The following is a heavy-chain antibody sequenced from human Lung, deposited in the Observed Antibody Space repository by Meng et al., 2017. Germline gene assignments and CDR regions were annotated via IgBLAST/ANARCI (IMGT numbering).Heavy chain of an antibody. J-gene: IGHJ4*02. Sequence: QVQLVQSGAEGKKPGASAKGSCKASGYTFTSYGISWVRQAPGQGLEWMGWISAYNGNTNYAQKLQGRVTMTTDTSTSTAYMELRSLRSDDTAVYYCARDIGQWLVQRDLDYWGQGTLVTVSS. V-gene: IGHV1-18*01. D-gene: IGHD6-19*01. CDR1: GYTFTSYG. CDR3: ARDIGQWLVQRDLDY. CDR2: ISAYNGNT.